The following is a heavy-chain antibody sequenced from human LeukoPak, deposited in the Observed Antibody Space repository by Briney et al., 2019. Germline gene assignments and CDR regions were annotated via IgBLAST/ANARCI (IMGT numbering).Heavy chain of an antibody. J-gene: IGHJ3*02. CDR2: IYSGGST. Sequence: GGSLRLSCAASGFTVSSNYMSWVRQAPGKGLEWVSVIYSGGSTYYADSVKGRFTISRDNSKNTLYLQMNSLRAEDTAVYYCAGLLVRDAFDIWGQGTMVTVSS. CDR3: AGLLVRDAFDI. V-gene: IGHV3-53*01. D-gene: IGHD2-15*01. CDR1: GFTVSSNY.